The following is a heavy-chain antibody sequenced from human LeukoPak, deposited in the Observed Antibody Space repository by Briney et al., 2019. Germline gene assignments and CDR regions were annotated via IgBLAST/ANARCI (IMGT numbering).Heavy chain of an antibody. V-gene: IGHV3-23*01. J-gene: IGHJ4*02. CDR2: ISGSGGST. D-gene: IGHD2/OR15-2a*01. CDR1: GFTFSSYG. Sequence: GGTLRLSCAASGFTFSSYGMSWVRQAPGKGLEWVSAISGSGGSTYYADSVKGRFTISRDNSKNTLYLQMNSLRAEDTAVYYCAKSPCDVLHPNTFPGYWGQGTLVTVSS. CDR3: AKSPCDVLHPNTFPGY.